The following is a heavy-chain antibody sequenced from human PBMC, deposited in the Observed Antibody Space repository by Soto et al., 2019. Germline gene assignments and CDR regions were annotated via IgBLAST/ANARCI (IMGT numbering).Heavy chain of an antibody. Sequence: QVQLVESGGGLVKPGGSLRLSCAASGFTFSDSYMSWIRQAPGKGLEWVSYISSSSSYIYYADSVKGRFTISRDNAKNSLYLQMNSLTAEDTAVSYCAREGDEDYYFDYCGQGTLVTVSS. D-gene: IGHD3-16*01. CDR3: AREGDEDYYFDY. CDR1: GFTFSDSY. J-gene: IGHJ4*02. V-gene: IGHV3-11*06. CDR2: ISSSSSYI.